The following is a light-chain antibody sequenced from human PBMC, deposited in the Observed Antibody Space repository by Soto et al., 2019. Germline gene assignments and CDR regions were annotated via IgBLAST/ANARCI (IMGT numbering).Light chain of an antibody. Sequence: QPALTQVASVFGCPGQSITISCTGTSSDVGSFNLVSWYQQHPGRAPRLMIYEVSKRPSGVSNRFSGSKSGNTASLTISGLQAEDEFDYYCSSYRGSSTFRGVFGTGIKVTVL. CDR1: SSDVGSFNL. J-gene: IGLJ1*01. CDR3: SSYRGSSTFRGV. V-gene: IGLV2-23*02. CDR2: EVS.